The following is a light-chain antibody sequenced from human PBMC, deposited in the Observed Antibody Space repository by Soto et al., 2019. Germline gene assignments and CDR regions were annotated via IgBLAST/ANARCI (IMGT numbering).Light chain of an antibody. J-gene: IGKJ5*01. CDR3: QQRSNWPPIT. CDR1: QSLTNSF. CDR2: DTS. V-gene: IGKV3D-20*02. Sequence: EIVMTQSPATVSVSPGERATLSCRASQSLTNSFIAWYQQRPGQAPRLLIYDTSSRASGIPDRFSGSGSGTDFTLTISSLEPEDFTVYYCQQRSNWPPITFGQGTRLEIK.